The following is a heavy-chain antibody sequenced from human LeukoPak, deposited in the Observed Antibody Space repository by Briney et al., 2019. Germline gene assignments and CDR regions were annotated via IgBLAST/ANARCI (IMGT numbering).Heavy chain of an antibody. CDR2: MNSNSGNT. Sequence: ASVKVSRKASGYTFTSYDINWVRQATGQGLEWMGWMNSNSGNTGYAQKFQGRVTMTRNTSISTAYMELSSLRSEDTAVYYCARVEMTMVRGVIVYYYYGMDVWGQGTTVTVSS. V-gene: IGHV1-8*01. CDR3: ARVEMTMVRGVIVYYYYGMDV. D-gene: IGHD3-10*01. CDR1: GYTFTSYD. J-gene: IGHJ6*02.